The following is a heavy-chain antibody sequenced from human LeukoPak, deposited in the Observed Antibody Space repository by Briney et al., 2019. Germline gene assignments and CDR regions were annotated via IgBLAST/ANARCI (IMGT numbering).Heavy chain of an antibody. D-gene: IGHD3-16*01. CDR3: ARMGEHYYYYGMDV. CDR2: MNPNSGNT. J-gene: IGHJ6*02. V-gene: IGHV1-8*01. Sequence: ASVKVSCKASGYTFTSYDINWVRQATGQGLEWMGWMNPNSGNTGYAQKFQGRVTMTRNTSISTAYMELSSLRSEDTAVYYCARMGEHYYYYGMDVWGQGTTVTVSS. CDR1: GYTFTSYD.